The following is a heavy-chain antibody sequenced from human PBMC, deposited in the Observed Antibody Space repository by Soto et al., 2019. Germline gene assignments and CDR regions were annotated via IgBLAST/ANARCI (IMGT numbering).Heavy chain of an antibody. CDR1: GFTFNNYN. CDR2: ITTSSDT. Sequence: GGSLRLSCAASGFTFNNYNMNWVRQAPGKGLEWVSSITTSSDTYYADSVKGRFTISRDNAKNSLYLQMNSLRADDTAVYFCARDGPRVTTGTTSVNYWGQGTLVTVSS. J-gene: IGHJ4*02. V-gene: IGHV3-21*01. D-gene: IGHD1-1*01. CDR3: ARDGPRVTTGTTSVNY.